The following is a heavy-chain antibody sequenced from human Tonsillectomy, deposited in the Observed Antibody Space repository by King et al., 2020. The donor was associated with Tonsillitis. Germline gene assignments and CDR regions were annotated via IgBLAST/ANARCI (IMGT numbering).Heavy chain of an antibody. Sequence: VQLQESGPGLVKPSQTLSLTCSVSGGSISSDGYYWSWIRHFPGKGLEWIGNIYYMGVTYYNPSLKSSITITLDTSENQFSLKLSSVTAADTAVYYCARGKIFGVVVSWFDPWGQGTLVTVSS. J-gene: IGHJ5*02. D-gene: IGHD3-3*01. CDR1: GGSISSDGYY. CDR3: ARGKIFGVVVSWFDP. V-gene: IGHV4-31*01. CDR2: IYYMGVT.